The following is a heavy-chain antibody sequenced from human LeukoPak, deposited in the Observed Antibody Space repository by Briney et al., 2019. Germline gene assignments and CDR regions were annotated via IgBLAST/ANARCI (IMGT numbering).Heavy chain of an antibody. J-gene: IGHJ6*03. V-gene: IGHV1-18*03. CDR1: GYTFTSYG. D-gene: IGHD3-22*01. Sequence: ASVKVSCKASGYTFTSYGISWVRQAPGQGLEWMGWISAYNGNTNYAQKLQGRVTMTTDTSTSTAYMELRSLRSDDMAVYYCARRFDSSGHPVFYYYMDVWGKGTTVTVSS. CDR2: ISAYNGNT. CDR3: ARRFDSSGHPVFYYYMDV.